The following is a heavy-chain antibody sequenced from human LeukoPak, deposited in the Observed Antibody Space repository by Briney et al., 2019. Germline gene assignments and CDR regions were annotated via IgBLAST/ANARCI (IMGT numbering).Heavy chain of an antibody. D-gene: IGHD1-20*01. CDR1: GGSISSYY. V-gene: IGHV4-59*01. J-gene: IGHJ6*02. CDR2: IYYSGST. Sequence: SETLSLTCTVSGGSISSYYWSWIRQPPGKGLEWIGYIYYSGSTNYNPSLKGRVTISVDTSKNQFSLKLSSVTAADTAVYYCARGALTGHRFPYYYYGMDVWGQGTTVTVSS. CDR3: ARGALTGHRFPYYYYGMDV.